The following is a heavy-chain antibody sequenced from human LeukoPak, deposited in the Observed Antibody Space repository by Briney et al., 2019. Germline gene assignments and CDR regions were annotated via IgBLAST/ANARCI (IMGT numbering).Heavy chain of an antibody. CDR1: GFTFSSHS. J-gene: IGHJ4*02. CDR3: ARDRCSGGSCYPLLDS. D-gene: IGHD2-15*01. CDR2: ISSSSNYI. V-gene: IGHV3-21*01. Sequence: PGGSLRLSCAASGFTFSSHSMNWVRQAPGKGLEWVSSISSSSNYIYYADSVKGRFTISRDNAKNSLYLQMNSLRAEDTAVYYCARDRCSGGSCYPLLDSWGQGTLVTVSS.